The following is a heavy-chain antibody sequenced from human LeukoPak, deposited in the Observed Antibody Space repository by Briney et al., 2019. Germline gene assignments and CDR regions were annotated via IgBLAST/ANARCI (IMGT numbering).Heavy chain of an antibody. CDR1: GFTFRSFA. CDR3: ASCGDYYFYYMDH. Sequence: AGGTLRLYCAVSGFTFRSFAMRWVRQSPGKGLEGVSAISGSGGSKYYADSVRGRFTISRDNSRDTLYLQMNNLRAEDTAIYYCASCGDYYFYYMDHWGKGTTVTISS. CDR2: ISGSGGSK. J-gene: IGHJ6*03. V-gene: IGHV3-23*01. D-gene: IGHD1-26*01.